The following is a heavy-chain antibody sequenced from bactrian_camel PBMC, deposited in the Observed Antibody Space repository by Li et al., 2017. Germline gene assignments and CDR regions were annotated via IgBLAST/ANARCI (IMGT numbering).Heavy chain of an antibody. CDR2: INSDGGIT. J-gene: IGHJ6*01. V-gene: IGHV3S1*01. D-gene: IGHD6*01. Sequence: HVQLVESGGGLVQPGGSLRLSCAASGFTFSRHWMYWVRQTPGKGLEWVSTINSDGGITYYADSVKGQFTISRDNAKSTVYLQMNSLKSEDTALYYCATIWIPYGDSWYGGADFGYWGQGTQVTVS. CDR3: ATIWIPYGDSWYGGADFGY. CDR1: GFTFSRHW.